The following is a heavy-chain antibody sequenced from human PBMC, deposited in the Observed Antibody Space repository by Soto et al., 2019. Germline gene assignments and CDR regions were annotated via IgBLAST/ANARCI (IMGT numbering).Heavy chain of an antibody. V-gene: IGHV4-39*01. J-gene: IGHJ4*02. CDR1: GGSISTSSYY. CDR2: IYYSGST. D-gene: IGHD3-22*01. CDR3: ARDYDSSGDY. Sequence: QLQLQESGPGLVKPSETLSLTCTVSGGSISTSSYYWGWIRQPPGKGLEWIGSIYYSGSTYYNPSLKSRVTISVDTSKNQFSPKLSSVTAADPAVYYCARDYDSSGDYWGQGTLVTVSS.